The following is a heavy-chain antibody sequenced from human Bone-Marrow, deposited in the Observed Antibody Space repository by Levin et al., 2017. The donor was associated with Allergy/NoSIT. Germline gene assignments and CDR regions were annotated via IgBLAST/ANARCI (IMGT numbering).Heavy chain of an antibody. D-gene: IGHD2-21*02. J-gene: IGHJ5*02. CDR2: INPNGGNT. V-gene: IGHV1-46*01. Sequence: GESLKISCKASGYSFSSHFIHWVRQAPGQGLEWMGIINPNGGNTSYAPKFQGRVTLTRVTSTRTVYMELRSLTFQDTALYYCARQRDDSAPGWFDPWGQGTLVVVSS. CDR1: GYSFSSHF. CDR3: ARQRDDSAPGWFDP.